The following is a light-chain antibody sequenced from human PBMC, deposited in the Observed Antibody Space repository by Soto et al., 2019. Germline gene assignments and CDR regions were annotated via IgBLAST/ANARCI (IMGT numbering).Light chain of an antibody. Sequence: DIVMTQSPDSLAVSLGERATINCKSSRSVLSSSNNKNCLAWYQKKPGQPPKVLIYWASTRESGVPDRFSGSVSGTDFNLTINSLQTEDFATYECQQAYSTPWTFGQGTKVDIK. V-gene: IGKV4-1*01. CDR1: RSVLSSSNNKNC. J-gene: IGKJ1*01. CDR3: QQAYSTPWT. CDR2: WAS.